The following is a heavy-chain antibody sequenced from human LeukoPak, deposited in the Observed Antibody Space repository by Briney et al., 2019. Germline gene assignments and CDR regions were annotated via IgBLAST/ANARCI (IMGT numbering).Heavy chain of an antibody. V-gene: IGHV1-2*06. J-gene: IGHJ6*03. CDR3: ARDIGYNSSRSQRDYYYYMDV. D-gene: IGHD6-6*01. CDR2: INPNSGGT. Sequence: AASVKVSCKASGYTFTGYYMHWVRQAPGQGLEWMGRINPNSGGTNYATKFQGRVTMTRDKSISTAYMELSRLRSDDTAVYYCARDIGYNSSRSQRDYYYYMDVWGKGTTVTVSS. CDR1: GYTFTGYY.